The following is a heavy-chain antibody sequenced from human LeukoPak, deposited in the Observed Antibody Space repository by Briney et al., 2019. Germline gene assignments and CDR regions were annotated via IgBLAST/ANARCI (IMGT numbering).Heavy chain of an antibody. V-gene: IGHV4-39*01. J-gene: IGHJ4*02. Sequence: SETLSLTCTVSGGSISSYYWSWIRQPPGKGLEWIGTIYYSGSTYYNPSLKSRVTISVDTSKNQFSLKLNYVIAADTAVYYCARLPGSPKWYYFDYWGQGTLVTVSS. CDR3: ARLPGSPKWYYFDY. D-gene: IGHD3-10*01. CDR2: IYYSGST. CDR1: GGSISSYY.